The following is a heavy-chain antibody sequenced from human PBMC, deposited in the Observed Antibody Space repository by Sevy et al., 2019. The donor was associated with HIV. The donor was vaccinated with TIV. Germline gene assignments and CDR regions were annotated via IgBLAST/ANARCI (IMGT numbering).Heavy chain of an antibody. Sequence: GGSLRLSCAASGFTFNSYAMNWVRQAPGKGLEWLSAIRGAGSITFYADYVKGRFTISRDNSRNTLYLQMNSLRAEDTAIYYCARNFVPDTTSYFGPLDYWGRGTLVTVSS. D-gene: IGHD3-9*01. CDR3: ARNFVPDTTSYFGPLDY. CDR1: GFTFNSYA. V-gene: IGHV3-23*01. CDR2: IRGAGSIT. J-gene: IGHJ4*02.